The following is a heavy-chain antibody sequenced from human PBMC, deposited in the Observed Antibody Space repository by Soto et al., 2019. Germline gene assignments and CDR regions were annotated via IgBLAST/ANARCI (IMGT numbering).Heavy chain of an antibody. D-gene: IGHD2-2*01. CDR2: IIPISGTA. J-gene: IGHJ6*02. CDR3: ARSQGSSTSLEIYYYYYYGMDV. Sequence: QVQLVQSGAEVKKPGSSVKVSCKASGGTFSSYAISWVRQAPGQGLEWMGGIIPISGTAKYAQKFQGRVTSTADEYTSTAYMELSSLRSEDTAVYYCARSQGSSTSLEIYYYYYYGMDVWGQGTTVTVSS. CDR1: GGTFSSYA. V-gene: IGHV1-69*01.